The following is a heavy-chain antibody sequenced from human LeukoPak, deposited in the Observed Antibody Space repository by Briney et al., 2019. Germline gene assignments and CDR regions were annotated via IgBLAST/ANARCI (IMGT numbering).Heavy chain of an antibody. CDR3: ARERWFFDD. CDR1: GYTFTGYY. D-gene: IGHD5-24*01. Sequence: ASVKVSCKASGYTFTGYYMHWVRQAPGQGLEWMGWINPDNRGTDYAQKFQGRVTLTRDTSISTAYMELSRLRSDDTAMYYCARERWFFDDWGQGTLVIVSS. V-gene: IGHV1-2*02. J-gene: IGHJ4*02. CDR2: INPDNRGT.